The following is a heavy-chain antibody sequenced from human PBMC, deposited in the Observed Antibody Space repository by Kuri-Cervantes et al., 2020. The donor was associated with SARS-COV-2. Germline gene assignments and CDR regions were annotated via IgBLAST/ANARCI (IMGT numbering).Heavy chain of an antibody. CDR2: ISNDGYNR. Sequence: AETLSLTCAASGFSFSRFPMHWVRHAPGRGLEWVALISNDGYNRFYADFLKGRFTISRDNSKNTLHLDMNSLRPEDTGVYYCAKMGDNYIKGDYGSEVWGQGITVTVSS. V-gene: IGHV3-30*18. CDR1: GFSFSRFP. D-gene: IGHD3-16*01. J-gene: IGHJ6*02. CDR3: AKMGDNYIKGDYGSEV.